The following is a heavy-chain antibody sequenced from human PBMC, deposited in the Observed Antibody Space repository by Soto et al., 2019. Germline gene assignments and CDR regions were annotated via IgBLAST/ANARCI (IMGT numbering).Heavy chain of an antibody. J-gene: IGHJ4*02. CDR1: EFTFSTYA. V-gene: IGHV3-23*01. CDR3: AKPWGPSITDRSPRFVY. Sequence: WGSLRLSCAASEFTFSTYAMTWARQAPGRGLQWVATISDSGDLTYYADSVKGRFTISRDNSRNTLYLQMSHLRAEDTALYYCAKPWGPSITDRSPRFVYWGRGTLVTVSS. CDR2: ISDSGDLT. D-gene: IGHD6-6*01.